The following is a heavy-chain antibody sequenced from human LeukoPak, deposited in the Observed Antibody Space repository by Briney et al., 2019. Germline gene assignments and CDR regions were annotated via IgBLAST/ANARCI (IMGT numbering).Heavy chain of an antibody. V-gene: IGHV3-23*01. D-gene: IGHD1/OR15-1a*01. CDR2: ISGSGGST. Sequence: GGSLRLSCVASGLTFSTHTMNWVRQAPVKGLEWVSIISGSGGSTYYADSVKGRFTISRDNSKNTLYLQMNSLRAEDTAVYYCAKVYNWNTRGYFDYWGQGTLVTVSS. CDR1: GLTFSTHT. J-gene: IGHJ4*02. CDR3: AKVYNWNTRGYFDY.